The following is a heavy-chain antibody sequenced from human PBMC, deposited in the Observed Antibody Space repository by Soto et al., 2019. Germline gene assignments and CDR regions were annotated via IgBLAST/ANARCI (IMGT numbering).Heavy chain of an antibody. J-gene: IGHJ4*02. CDR2: IYYSGST. CDR1: GGSISSSSYY. CDR3: ARERGPSSAASCPVDY. D-gene: IGHD2-15*01. V-gene: IGHV4-39*02. Sequence: PSETLSLTCTVSGGSISSSSYYWGWIRQPPGKGLEWIGSIYYSGSTYYNPSLKSRVTISVDTSKNQFSLKLSSVTAADTAVYYCARERGPSSAASCPVDYRGQGPLVT.